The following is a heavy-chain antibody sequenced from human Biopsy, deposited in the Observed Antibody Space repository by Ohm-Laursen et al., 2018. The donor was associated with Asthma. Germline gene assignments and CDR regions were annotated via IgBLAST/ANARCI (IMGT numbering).Heavy chain of an antibody. CDR3: ARGVDRVTGLLDHFDS. J-gene: IGHJ4*02. D-gene: IGHD2-21*02. Sequence: PGTLSLTCPVSGGSINNFYWSWTRQPPGKGLESIGHVYYSGSTNYNPSLKSRVTISIDASKNQFSLKLTSVTAADTAVYYCARGVDRVTGLLDHFDSWGQGTLVTVSS. CDR1: GGSINNFY. CDR2: VYYSGST. V-gene: IGHV4-59*01.